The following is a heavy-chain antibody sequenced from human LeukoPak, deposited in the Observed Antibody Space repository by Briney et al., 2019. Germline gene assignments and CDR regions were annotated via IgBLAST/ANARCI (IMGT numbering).Heavy chain of an antibody. V-gene: IGHV4-61*02. CDR3: ARGVTVVNFDF. CDR1: GGSISSSSYY. Sequence: KSSETLSLTCTVSGGSISSSSYYWSWIRQPAGKGLEWIGRIYTSGSINYNPSLKSRVTISVDTSKNQFSLKLSSVTAADTAVYYCARGVTVVNFDFWSQGTLVTVSS. J-gene: IGHJ4*02. D-gene: IGHD4-23*01. CDR2: IYTSGSI.